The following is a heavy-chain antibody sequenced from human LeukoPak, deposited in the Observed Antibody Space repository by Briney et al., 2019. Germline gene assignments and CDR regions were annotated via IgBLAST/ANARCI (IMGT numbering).Heavy chain of an antibody. CDR2: IQHSGGT. V-gene: IGHV4-61*08. CDR1: GVSISSGGYY. Sequence: SETLSLTCTVSGVSISSGGYYWSWIRQPPGKGLEWIGHIQHSGGTYYSPSLRSRVTMSLDTSKNQFSLKLSSVTAADTAVYYCARGSPHTSIAARGYYFDYWGQGTLVTVSS. CDR3: ARGSPHTSIAARGYYFDY. J-gene: IGHJ4*02. D-gene: IGHD6-6*01.